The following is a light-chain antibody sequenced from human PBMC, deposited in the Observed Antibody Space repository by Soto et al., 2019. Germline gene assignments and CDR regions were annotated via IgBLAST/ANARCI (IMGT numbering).Light chain of an antibody. Sequence: QSALTQPPSASGSPGQSVTISCTGTSNDVGNYNYVSWYQQHPGKAPKVLISEVSKRPSGVPDRFSGSKSGNMASLTDSGLQAEDEADYYCSSYSGTNNLLIFGGGTKLTVL. CDR1: SNDVGNYNY. J-gene: IGLJ2*01. CDR2: EVS. CDR3: SSYSGTNNLLI. V-gene: IGLV2-8*01.